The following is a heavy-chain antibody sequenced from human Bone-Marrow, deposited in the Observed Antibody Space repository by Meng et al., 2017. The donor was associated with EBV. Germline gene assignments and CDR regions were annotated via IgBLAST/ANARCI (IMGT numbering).Heavy chain of an antibody. D-gene: IGHD5/OR15-5a*01. V-gene: IGHV4-39*01. CDR2: VHYSGST. CDR3: ARPFPSIVSPRLDPFGD. Sequence: QVPRQGSGPGQVKPSGPLSLTYPVSGGSISSFYYWGGIRQPPGRGLEWIGSVHYSGSTYYSPSLKSRITVSVDTSKNQFSLRLTSVTAADTAVYYCARPFPSIVSPRLDPFGDWGQGTLVTVSS. CDR1: GGSISSFYY. J-gene: IGHJ4*02.